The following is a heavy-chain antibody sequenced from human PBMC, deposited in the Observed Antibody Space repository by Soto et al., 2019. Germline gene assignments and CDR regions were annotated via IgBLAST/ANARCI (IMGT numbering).Heavy chain of an antibody. CDR2: INHSGST. J-gene: IGHJ4*02. V-gene: IGHV4-34*01. CDR1: GGSFSGYY. CDR3: ARGWPLVDTAMAPYYFDY. Sequence: SETLSLTCAVYGGSFSGYYWSWIRQPPGKGLEWIGEINHSGSTNYNPSLKSRVTISVDTSKNQFSLKLSSVTAADTAVYYCARGWPLVDTAMAPYYFDYWGQGTLVTVSS. D-gene: IGHD5-18*01.